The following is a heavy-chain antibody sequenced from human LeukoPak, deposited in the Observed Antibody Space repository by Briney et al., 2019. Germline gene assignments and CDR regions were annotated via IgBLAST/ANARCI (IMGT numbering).Heavy chain of an antibody. Sequence: GGSLRLSCAASTFTFSLYWMHWVRQAPGKGLVWVSRINTNGRSTTYADSVKGRFTISRDNAKNTLYLQMNSLRAEDTAVYYCARDARSNSAFDYGGEGPLITFS. J-gene: IGHJ4*02. CDR2: INTNGRST. CDR3: ARDARSNSAFDY. CDR1: TFTFSLYW. D-gene: IGHD1-26*01. V-gene: IGHV3-74*01.